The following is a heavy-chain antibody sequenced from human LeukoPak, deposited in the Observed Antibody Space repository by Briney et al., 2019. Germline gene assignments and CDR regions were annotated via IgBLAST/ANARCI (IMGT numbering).Heavy chain of an antibody. CDR2: IIPIFGTA. J-gene: IGHJ4*02. CDR1: GGTFSSYA. V-gene: IGHV1-69*05. CDR3: ARDSSGEGNADLDY. D-gene: IGHD3-10*01. Sequence: ASVKVSCKASGGTFSSYAISWVRQAPGQGLEWMGGIIPIFGTANYAQKFQGRVTITTDESTSTAYMELSSLRSEDTAVYYCARDSSGEGNADLDYWGQGTLVTVSS.